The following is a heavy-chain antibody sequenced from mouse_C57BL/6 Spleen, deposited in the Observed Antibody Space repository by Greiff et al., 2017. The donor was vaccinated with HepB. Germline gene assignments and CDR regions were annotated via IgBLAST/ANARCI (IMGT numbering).Heavy chain of an antibody. CDR2: INPNNGGT. CDR1: GYTFTDYY. CDR3: ARSAPDGYSYYAMDY. V-gene: IGHV1-26*01. J-gene: IGHJ4*01. D-gene: IGHD2-3*01. Sequence: VQLQQSGPELVKPGASVKISCKASGYTFTDYYMNWVKQSHGKSLEWIGDINPNNGGTSYNQKFKGKATLTVDKSSSTAYMELRSLTSEDSAVYYCARSAPDGYSYYAMDYWGQGTSVTVSS.